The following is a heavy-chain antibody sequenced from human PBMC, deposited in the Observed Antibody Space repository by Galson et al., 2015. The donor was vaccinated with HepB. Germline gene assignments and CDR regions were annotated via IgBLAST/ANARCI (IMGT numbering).Heavy chain of an antibody. Sequence: SLRLSCAASGFTFDDYAMHWVRQAPGKGLEWVSGISWNSDSIVYADSVKGRFTISRDNAKNSLYLQMNSLRAEDTALYYCAKDMGSYGYQRPLDYWGQGTLVTVSS. CDR1: GFTFDDYA. D-gene: IGHD5-18*01. CDR3: AKDMGSYGYQRPLDY. V-gene: IGHV3-9*01. CDR2: ISWNSDSI. J-gene: IGHJ4*02.